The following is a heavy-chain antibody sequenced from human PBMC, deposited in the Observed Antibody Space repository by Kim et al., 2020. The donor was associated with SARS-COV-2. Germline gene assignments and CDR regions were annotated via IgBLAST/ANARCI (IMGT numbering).Heavy chain of an antibody. V-gene: IGHV4-31*03. Sequence: SETLSLTCTVSGGSISSGGYYWSWIRQHPGKGLEWIGYIYYSGSTYYNPSLKSRVTISVDTSKNQFSLKLSSVTAADTAVYYCANLRFTWYFVLWGRGTLVTVSS. J-gene: IGHJ2*01. D-gene: IGHD3-3*01. CDR1: GGSISSGGYY. CDR3: ANLRFTWYFVL. CDR2: IYYSGST.